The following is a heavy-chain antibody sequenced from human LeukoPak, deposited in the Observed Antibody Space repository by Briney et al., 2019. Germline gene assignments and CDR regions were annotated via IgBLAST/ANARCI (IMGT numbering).Heavy chain of an antibody. D-gene: IGHD6-19*01. CDR3: ARYGGNGWVIDN. V-gene: IGHV4-59*08. CDR1: GVSLSSYY. J-gene: IGHJ4*01. CDR2: IYYSGST. Sequence: SETLSLPCTVSGVSLSSYYWIWIRQPPGKGLEWIGYIYYSGSTNYNPSLKSRVTITVYTSKNHFPLKHISFTAADTSVFYYARYGGNGWVIDNWGHGTLVTGSS.